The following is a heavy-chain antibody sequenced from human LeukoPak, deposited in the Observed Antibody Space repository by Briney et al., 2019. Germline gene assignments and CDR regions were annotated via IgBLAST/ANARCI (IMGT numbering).Heavy chain of an antibody. V-gene: IGHV4-59*08. CDR3: ARHIFSGGTYAYFDY. CDR2: IYSTGST. Sequence: SETLSLTCTVSGGSISNYYWSWIRQPPGKGLEWIGYIYSTGSTNYNPSLKSRVTISVDTSKSEFSLKLNSVTAADTAVYYCARHIFSGGTYAYFDYWGQGTLVTVSS. J-gene: IGHJ4*02. D-gene: IGHD1-26*01. CDR1: GGSISNYY.